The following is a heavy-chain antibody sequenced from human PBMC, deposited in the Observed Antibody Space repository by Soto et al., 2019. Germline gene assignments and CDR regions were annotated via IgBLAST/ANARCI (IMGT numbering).Heavy chain of an antibody. CDR2: IYYSGST. CDR3: ASLVVTAHNWFDP. V-gene: IGHV4-30-4*01. Sequence: QVQLQESGPGLVKPSQTLSLTCTVSGGSISSGDYYWSWIRQPPGKGLEWIGYIYYSGSTSYNPSLKSRVTISVDPSKNQFSRKLSSVTAADTAVYYCASLVVTAHNWFDPWGQGTLVTVSS. CDR1: GGSISSGDYY. D-gene: IGHD2-21*02. J-gene: IGHJ5*02.